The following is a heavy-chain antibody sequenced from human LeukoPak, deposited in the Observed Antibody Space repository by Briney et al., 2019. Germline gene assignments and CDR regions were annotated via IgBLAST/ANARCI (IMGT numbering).Heavy chain of an antibody. CDR2: IHHSGNT. D-gene: IGHD3-10*01. J-gene: IGHJ5*02. V-gene: IGHV4-59*01. CDR1: GGSINSYY. Sequence: NPSETLSLTCSVSGGSINSYYWSWIRQPPGKGLEWIGNIHHSGNTNYNPSRKSRVTMSLDTSQNQFSLKLTSVTAADTAVYYCARVRGYGLGSYIDPWGQGTLVTVSS. CDR3: ARVRGYGLGSYIDP.